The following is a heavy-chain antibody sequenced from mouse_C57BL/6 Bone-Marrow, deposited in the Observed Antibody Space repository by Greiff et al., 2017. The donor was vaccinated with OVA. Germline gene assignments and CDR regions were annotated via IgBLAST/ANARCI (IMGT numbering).Heavy chain of an antibody. Sequence: VQLKESGPGLVQPSQSLSITCTVSGFSLTSYGVHWVRQPPGKGLEWLGVIWSGGSTDYNAAFISRLSISKDNSKSQVFFKMNSLQADDTAIYYCAKKITTVVATRDYYAMDYWGQGTSVTVSS. CDR3: AKKITTVVATRDYYAMDY. CDR2: IWSGGST. V-gene: IGHV2-4*01. J-gene: IGHJ4*01. CDR1: GFSLTSYG. D-gene: IGHD1-1*01.